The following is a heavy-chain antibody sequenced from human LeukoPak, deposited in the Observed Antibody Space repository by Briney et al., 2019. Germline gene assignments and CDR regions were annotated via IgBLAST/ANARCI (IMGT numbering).Heavy chain of an antibody. Sequence: ASVKVSCKASGYTFTSYGISWVRQAPGQGLEWMGWISAYNGNTNYAQKLQGRVTMTTDTSTSTAYMELSSLRSEDTAVYYCARGRGIAAADMIDYWGQGTLVTVSS. CDR2: ISAYNGNT. D-gene: IGHD6-13*01. V-gene: IGHV1-18*01. CDR3: ARGRGIAAADMIDY. J-gene: IGHJ4*02. CDR1: GYTFTSYG.